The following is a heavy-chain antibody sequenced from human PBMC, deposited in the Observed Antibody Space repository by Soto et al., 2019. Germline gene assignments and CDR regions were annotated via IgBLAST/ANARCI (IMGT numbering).Heavy chain of an antibody. Sequence: QVQLVQSGAEVKKPGSSVKVSCKASGGTFSSYTISWVRQAPGQGLEWMGRIIPTLGIANYAQKLQGRVTITADKSTSTAYMELSSLRSEDTAVYYCARERYSSSWYEDGYWGQGTLVTVSS. J-gene: IGHJ4*02. V-gene: IGHV1-69*08. CDR3: ARERYSSSWYEDGY. D-gene: IGHD6-13*01. CDR1: GGTFSSYT. CDR2: IIPTLGIA.